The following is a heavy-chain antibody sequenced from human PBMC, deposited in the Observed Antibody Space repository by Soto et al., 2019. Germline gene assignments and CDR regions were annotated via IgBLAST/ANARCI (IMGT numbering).Heavy chain of an antibody. J-gene: IGHJ4*02. CDR3: AREVVLSEWYFDN. CDR2: TSSDGGTK. D-gene: IGHD2-21*01. CDR1: GFTFSRYS. Sequence: GGSLRLSCVTSGFTFSRYSMHWFRQAPGKGLEWVAVTSSDGGTKFYADSVKGRFTVSRDNSKNTLYLQMNSLRPEDTAVYYCAREVVLSEWYFDNWGQGILVTVSS. V-gene: IGHV3-30-3*01.